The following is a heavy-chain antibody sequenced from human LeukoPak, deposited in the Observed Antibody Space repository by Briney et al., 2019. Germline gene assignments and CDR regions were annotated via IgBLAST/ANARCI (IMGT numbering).Heavy chain of an antibody. CDR2: IKEDGSET. CDR3: ARETPRRGETRDGYR. V-gene: IGHV3-7*01. Sequence: GGSLRLSCAASGFTFSSYAMSWVRQVPGKGLECLANIKEDGSETYYADSVKGRFTISRDNPKNLLFLQINSLRVEDTAVYYCARETPRRGETRDGYRWGQGTVVTVSS. CDR1: GFTFSSYA. J-gene: IGHJ4*02. D-gene: IGHD5-24*01.